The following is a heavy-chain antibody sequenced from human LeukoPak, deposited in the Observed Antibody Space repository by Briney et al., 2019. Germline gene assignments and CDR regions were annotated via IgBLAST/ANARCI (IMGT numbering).Heavy chain of an antibody. CDR2: IYSGGST. J-gene: IGHJ4*02. V-gene: IGHV3-53*01. CDR1: GFTVSSNY. D-gene: IGHD6-13*01. CDR3: ATSSSWYGRPFDY. Sequence: GGSLRLSCAASGFTVSSNYMSWVRQAQGKGLEWVSVIYSGGSTYYADSVKGRFTISRDNSKNTLYLQMNSLRAEDTAVYYCATSSSWYGRPFDYWGQGTLVTVSS.